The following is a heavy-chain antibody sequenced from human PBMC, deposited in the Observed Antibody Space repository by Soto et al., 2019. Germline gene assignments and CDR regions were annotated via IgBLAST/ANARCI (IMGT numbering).Heavy chain of an antibody. CDR2: ISTYNSNT. Sequence: QVQLVQSAAEVKKPGASVKVSCKTSGYTFTSYGISWVRQAPGQGLEWMGWISTYNSNTNYAQKFQGRATMTTDTSTTTAYMELRSLKSDDTAVYYCARLLFLEWFDDYWGQGTLVTVSS. CDR1: GYTFTSYG. J-gene: IGHJ4*02. CDR3: ARLLFLEWFDDY. D-gene: IGHD3-3*01. V-gene: IGHV1-18*04.